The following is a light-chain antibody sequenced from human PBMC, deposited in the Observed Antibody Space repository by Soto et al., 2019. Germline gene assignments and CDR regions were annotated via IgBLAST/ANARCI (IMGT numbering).Light chain of an antibody. CDR2: EVS. CDR1: SSDVGAYKY. V-gene: IGLV2-14*01. CDR3: SSHTGSVWV. Sequence: QSALTQPASVSGSPGQSITISCTGTSSDVGAYKYVSWYQQHPGKAPKLMIYEVSNRPSGVSNRFSGSKSGNTASLTMSGLQAEDEADYYCSSHTGSVWVFGGGTKVTVL. J-gene: IGLJ3*02.